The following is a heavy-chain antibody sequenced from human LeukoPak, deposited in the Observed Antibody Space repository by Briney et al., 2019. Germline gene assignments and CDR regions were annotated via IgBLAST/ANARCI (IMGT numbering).Heavy chain of an antibody. V-gene: IGHV1-18*01. CDR2: ISACNGNT. Sequence: GASVKVSCKASGYTFASYDISWVRQAPGQGLECMGWISACNGNTNYAQKFQGRVTMTTDTSTSTAYMELRSLRSDDTAVYYCARDPADRTGTTSDYWGQGTLVTVSS. D-gene: IGHD1-1*01. CDR1: GYTFASYD. J-gene: IGHJ4*02. CDR3: ARDPADRTGTTSDY.